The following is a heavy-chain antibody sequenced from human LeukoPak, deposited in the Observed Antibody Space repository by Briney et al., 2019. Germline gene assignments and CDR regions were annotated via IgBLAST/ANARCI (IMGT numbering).Heavy chain of an antibody. CDR3: TRDLVHDILTGYYRD. V-gene: IGHV1-18*01. CDR1: GYTFTSYG. CDR2: ISAYNGNT. Sequence: ASVKVSCKASGYTFTSYGISWVRQAPGQGLEWMGWISAYNGNTNYAQKLQGRVTMTTDTSTSTAYMELRSLRSDDTAVYYCTRDLVHDILTGYYRDWGQGTLVTVSS. D-gene: IGHD3-9*01. J-gene: IGHJ4*02.